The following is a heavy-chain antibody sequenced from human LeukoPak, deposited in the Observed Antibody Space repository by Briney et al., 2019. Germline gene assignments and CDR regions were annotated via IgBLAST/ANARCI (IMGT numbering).Heavy chain of an antibody. V-gene: IGHV3-23*01. Sequence: GGSLRLSCAASGFTFSSYAMSWVRQAPGKGLEWVSGISGSGVSTYSADSVKGRFTISRDNSKNTLYLQMNSLRAEDTAVYYCAKGRNYVYWFDPWGQGTLVTVSS. CDR1: GFTFSSYA. D-gene: IGHD4-11*01. CDR2: ISGSGVST. J-gene: IGHJ5*02. CDR3: AKGRNYVYWFDP.